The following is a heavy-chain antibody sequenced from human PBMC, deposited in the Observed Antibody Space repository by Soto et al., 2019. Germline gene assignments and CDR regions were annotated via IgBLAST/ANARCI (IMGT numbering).Heavy chain of an antibody. Sequence: QLQLQESGSGLVKPSQTLSLTCAVSGGSISSGGYSWSWIRQPPGKGLEWIGYIYHSGSTYYNPSLKSRVTLSVDRSKNQFSLKLSSVTAADTAVYYCARDSSSWYYDYWGQGTLVTVSS. CDR2: IYHSGST. CDR3: ARDSSSWYYDY. V-gene: IGHV4-30-2*01. D-gene: IGHD6-13*01. J-gene: IGHJ4*02. CDR1: GGSISSGGYS.